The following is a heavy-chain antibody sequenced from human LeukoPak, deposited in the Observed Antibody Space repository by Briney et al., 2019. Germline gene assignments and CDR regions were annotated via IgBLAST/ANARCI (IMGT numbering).Heavy chain of an antibody. Sequence: KHGESLKISRKASGYSFSNYWIAWVRQMPGKGLEWMGIIYPGDSDTRYSPSFQGQVTISADKSISTAYLQWSSLKASDTAMYYCARSITMVRGVFDYWGQGTLVTVSS. CDR3: ARSITMVRGVFDY. CDR2: IYPGDSDT. CDR1: GYSFSNYW. D-gene: IGHD3-10*01. V-gene: IGHV5-51*01. J-gene: IGHJ4*02.